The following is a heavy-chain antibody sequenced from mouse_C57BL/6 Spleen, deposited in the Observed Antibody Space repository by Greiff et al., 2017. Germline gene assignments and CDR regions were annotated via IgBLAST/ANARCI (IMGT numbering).Heavy chain of an antibody. CDR2: IYPGGGDT. D-gene: IGHD1-1*01. Sequence: QVQLQQSGPELVKPGASVTISCTASGYAFSRSWMNWVKQRPGKGLEWIGRIYPGGGDTNYYAKFKGQATLTADKSSSTAYMQLSRLTSEDSAVYFCSGSDCGSSYAMDYWGQGTSVTVSS. CDR1: GYAFSRSW. J-gene: IGHJ4*01. V-gene: IGHV1-82*01. CDR3: SGSDCGSSYAMDY.